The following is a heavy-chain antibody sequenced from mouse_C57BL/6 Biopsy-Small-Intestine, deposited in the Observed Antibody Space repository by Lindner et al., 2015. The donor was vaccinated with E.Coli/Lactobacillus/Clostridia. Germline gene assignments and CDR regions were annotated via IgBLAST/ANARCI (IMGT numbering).Heavy chain of an antibody. Sequence: VQLQESGPELVKPGDSVKISCKASGYSFSGYFMNWVMQSHGKSLECIGRINPYNGDTFYNQKFKGKATLTVDKSSSTAHMELRSLTSEDSAVYYCARSTGTKRSTTVLTGTRYFDVWGTGTTVTVSS. CDR3: ARSTGTKRSTTVLTGTRYFDV. D-gene: IGHD4-1*01. CDR1: GYSFSGYF. CDR2: INPYNGDT. V-gene: IGHV1-20*01. J-gene: IGHJ1*03.